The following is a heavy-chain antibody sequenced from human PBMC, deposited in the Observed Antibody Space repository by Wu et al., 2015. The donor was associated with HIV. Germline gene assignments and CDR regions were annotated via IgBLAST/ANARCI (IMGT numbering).Heavy chain of an antibody. J-gene: IGHJ5*02. D-gene: IGHD3-22*01. CDR2: FDPEDGET. CDR1: GYTLTELS. CDR3: ATSRTYYYDSSGYYPRWFDP. Sequence: QVQLVQSGAEVKKPGASVKVSCKVSGYTLTELSMHWVRQAPGKGLEWMGGFDPEDGETIYAQKFQGRVTMTEDTSTDTAYMELSSLRSEDTAVYYCATSRTYYYDSSGYYPRWFDPGAREPWSPPPQ. V-gene: IGHV1-24*01.